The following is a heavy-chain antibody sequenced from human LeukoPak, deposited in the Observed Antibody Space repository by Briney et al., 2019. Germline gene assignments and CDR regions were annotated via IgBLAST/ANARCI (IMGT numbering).Heavy chain of an antibody. CDR3: ARDPALQNWFDP. Sequence: SETLSLTCTVSGGSISSSSYYWGWIRRPPGKGLEWIGSIYYSGSTYYNPSLKSRVTISVDTSKNQFSLKLSSVTAADTAVYYCARDPALQNWFDPWGQGTLVTVSS. CDR1: GGSISSSSYY. J-gene: IGHJ5*02. D-gene: IGHD2-15*01. CDR2: IYYSGST. V-gene: IGHV4-39*07.